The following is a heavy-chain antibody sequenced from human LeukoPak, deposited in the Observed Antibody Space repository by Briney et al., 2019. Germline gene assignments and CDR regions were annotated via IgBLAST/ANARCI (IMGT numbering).Heavy chain of an antibody. D-gene: IGHD3-10*01. CDR3: AREGCITMVRGVIITTCPLDY. CDR2: ISYDGSNK. V-gene: IGHV3-30-3*01. CDR1: GFTFSSYA. Sequence: GGSLRLSCAASGFTFSSYAMHWVRQAPGKGLEWVAVISYDGSNKYYADSVKGRFTISRDNSKNTLYLQMNSLRAEDTAVYYCAREGCITMVRGVIITTCPLDYWGQGTLVTVSS. J-gene: IGHJ4*02.